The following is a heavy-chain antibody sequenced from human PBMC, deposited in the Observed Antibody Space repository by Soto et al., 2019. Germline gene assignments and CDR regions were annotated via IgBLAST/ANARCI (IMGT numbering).Heavy chain of an antibody. CDR3: AKGGAIVAAGTRVYLYNAMDV. CDR1: GYTFTGYY. Sequence: ASVKVSFKASGYTFTGYYVHWVRQAPGQGLEWMGWINPNSGDTYLAQRFQGRVTMNRDTSIGTAYMELRGLTSDDTAEYYCAKGGAIVAAGTRVYLYNAMDVWGQGTTVTVSS. V-gene: IGHV1-2*02. J-gene: IGHJ6*02. CDR2: INPNSGDT. D-gene: IGHD1-26*01.